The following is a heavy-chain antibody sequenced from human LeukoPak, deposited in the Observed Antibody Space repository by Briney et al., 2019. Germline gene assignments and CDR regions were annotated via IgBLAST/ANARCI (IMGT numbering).Heavy chain of an antibody. Sequence: GGSLRLSCAASGFTVSSDYMTWVRQAPGKGLEWVSFVYSGGSTYYEDSVKGRFTISRDSSKNTLFLQMNSLRVGDTAVYYCARAGYYDSSGFYVPDAFDIWGQGTVVTVSS. D-gene: IGHD3-22*01. CDR2: VYSGGST. CDR1: GFTVSSDY. CDR3: ARAGYYDSSGFYVPDAFDI. J-gene: IGHJ3*02. V-gene: IGHV3-53*01.